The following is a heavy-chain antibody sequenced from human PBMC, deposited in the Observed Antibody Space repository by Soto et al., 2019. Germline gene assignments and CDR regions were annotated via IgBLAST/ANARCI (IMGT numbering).Heavy chain of an antibody. CDR2: IKSKTDGGTT. Sequence: GGSLRLSXAASGFTFSNAWRNWVRQAQGKGLEWVGRIKSKTDGGTTDYAAPVKGRFTISRDDSKNTLYLQMNSLKTEDTAVYYCTPDYDFWRGGNYGMDVWGQGTTVTVSS. CDR3: TPDYDFWRGGNYGMDV. J-gene: IGHJ6*02. CDR1: GFTFSNAW. D-gene: IGHD3-3*01. V-gene: IGHV3-15*07.